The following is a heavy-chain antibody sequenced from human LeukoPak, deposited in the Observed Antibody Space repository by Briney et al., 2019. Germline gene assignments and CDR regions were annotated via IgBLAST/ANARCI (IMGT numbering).Heavy chain of an antibody. V-gene: IGHV4-59*08. CDR2: MYYSGST. J-gene: IGHJ4*02. D-gene: IGHD4-23*01. CDR3: ARRSISGNSWDYFDY. Sequence: SETLSLTCTVSGASISSYYWSWLRQPPGKGLEWIAFMYYSGSTNYNPSLKSRVTISLDTSKNQFSQKLSSVTAADTAVYYCARRSISGNSWDYFDYWGQGTPVTVSP. CDR1: GASISSYY.